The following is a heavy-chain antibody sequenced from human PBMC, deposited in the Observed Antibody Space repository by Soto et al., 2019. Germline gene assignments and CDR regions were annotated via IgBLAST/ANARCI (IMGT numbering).Heavy chain of an antibody. J-gene: IGHJ5*02. CDR1: GCSISSGGYY. Sequence: PXETLSLTCTVSGCSISSGGYYWSWIRQHPGKGLEWIGYIYYSGSTYYNPSLKSRVTISVDTSKNQFSLKLSSVTAADTAVYYCARAPGGDYVWWFDTWGQGPLVTVSS. D-gene: IGHD3-16*01. CDR3: ARAPGGDYVWWFDT. V-gene: IGHV4-31*03. CDR2: IYYSGST.